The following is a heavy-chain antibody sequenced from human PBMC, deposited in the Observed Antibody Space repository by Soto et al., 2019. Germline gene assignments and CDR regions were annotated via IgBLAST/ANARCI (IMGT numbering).Heavy chain of an antibody. D-gene: IGHD3-10*01. V-gene: IGHV4-34*01. CDR2: INHSGST. J-gene: IGHJ4*02. CDR3: ARGGRGGRPNRCFDY. CDR1: GGSFSGYY. Sequence: QVQLQQWGAGLLKPSETLSLTCAVYGGSFSGYYWGWIRQPPGKGLGWIGEINHSGSTHYNPALKSRVTISVDTSKNQFSLKLSSVTAADTAVYYCARGGRGGRPNRCFDYWGQGTLVTVSS.